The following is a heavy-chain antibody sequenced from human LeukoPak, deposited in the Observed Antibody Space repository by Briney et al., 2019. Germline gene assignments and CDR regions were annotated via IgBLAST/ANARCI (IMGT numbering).Heavy chain of an antibody. Sequence: KTSETLSLTCTVSGGSISSGSSYWSWIRQPAGKGLEWIGRIYSTGSTNYNPSLKSRVTISVDTSKNQFSLKLSSVAAADTAVYYCASGDYDDPTYWGQGTLVTVSS. D-gene: IGHD4-17*01. CDR1: GGSISSGSSY. CDR2: IYSTGST. V-gene: IGHV4-61*02. J-gene: IGHJ4*02. CDR3: ASGDYDDPTY.